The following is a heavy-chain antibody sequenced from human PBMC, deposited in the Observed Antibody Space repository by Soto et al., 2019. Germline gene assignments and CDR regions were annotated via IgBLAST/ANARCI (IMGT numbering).Heavy chain of an antibody. J-gene: IGHJ6*02. CDR1: GYTFTSYA. CDR2: INAGNGNT. CDR3: AREYSYGAYYYYGMDV. Sequence: ASVKVSCKASGYTFTSYAMHWARQAPGQRLEWMGWINAGNGNTKYSQKFQGRVTITRDTSTSTVYMELSSLRSEDTAVYYCAREYSYGAYYYYGMDVWGQGTTVTVSS. V-gene: IGHV1-3*01. D-gene: IGHD5-18*01.